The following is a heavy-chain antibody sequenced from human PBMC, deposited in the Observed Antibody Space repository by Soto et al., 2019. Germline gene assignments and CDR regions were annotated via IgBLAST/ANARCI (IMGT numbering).Heavy chain of an antibody. CDR3: TRDPNGDHIGAFDF. Sequence: EVQVVESGGGLVQPGGSLRLSCATSKFTFSAYAMTWVRQAPGEGLEWVSSISGSGGGTYYADSVKGRFSISRDNSKNTLYPRMNSLRVEDTAVYYCTRDPNGDHIGAFDFWGQGIVVTVSS. CDR2: ISGSGGGT. J-gene: IGHJ3*01. V-gene: IGHV3-23*04. D-gene: IGHD4-17*01. CDR1: KFTFSAYA.